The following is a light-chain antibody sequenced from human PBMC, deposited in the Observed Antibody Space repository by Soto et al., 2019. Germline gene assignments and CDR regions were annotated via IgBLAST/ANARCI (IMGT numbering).Light chain of an antibody. CDR1: QSVSSY. Sequence: EIVLTQSPATLSLSPGERATLSCRASQSVSSYLAWYQQKAGQAPRLLIYDASNRATGIPARFSASGSGTDFTLTISSLEPEDFAVYFCQHRSNWPLTVGQGTRLEIK. CDR2: DAS. CDR3: QHRSNWPLT. V-gene: IGKV3-11*01. J-gene: IGKJ5*01.